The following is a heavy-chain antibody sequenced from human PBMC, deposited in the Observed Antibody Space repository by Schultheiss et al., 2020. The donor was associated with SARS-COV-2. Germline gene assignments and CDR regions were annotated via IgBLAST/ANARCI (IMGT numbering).Heavy chain of an antibody. J-gene: IGHJ4*02. CDR2: INHSGST. CDR1: GGSFSGYY. CDR3: ARDSSGSLEAEFDY. V-gene: IGHV4-34*01. Sequence: SETLSLTCAVYGGSFSGYYWSWIRQPPGKGLEWIGEINHSGSTNYNPSLKSRVTISVDTSKNQFSLKLSSVTAADTAVYYCARDSSGSLEAEFDYWGQGTLVTVSS. D-gene: IGHD1-26*01.